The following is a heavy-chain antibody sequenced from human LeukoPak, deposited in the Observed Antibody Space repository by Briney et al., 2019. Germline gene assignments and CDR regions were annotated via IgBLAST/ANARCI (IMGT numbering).Heavy chain of an antibody. CDR2: IYYSGST. CDR3: ASCYSSSWYNWFDP. V-gene: IGHV4-31*03. D-gene: IGHD6-13*01. CDR1: GGSVSSGGYY. Sequence: SETLSLTCTVSGGSVSSGGYYWSWISQHPGKGLEWIGYIYYSGSTYYNPSLKSRVTISVDTSKNQFSLKLSSVTAADTAVYYCASCYSSSWYNWFDPWGQGTLVTVSS. J-gene: IGHJ5*02.